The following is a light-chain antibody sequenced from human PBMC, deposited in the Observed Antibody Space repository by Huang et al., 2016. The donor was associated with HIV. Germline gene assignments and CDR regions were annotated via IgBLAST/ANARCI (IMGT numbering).Light chain of an antibody. CDR3: QQYGNSPLT. J-gene: IGKJ4*01. CDR1: PRVSTDY. CDR2: GAT. Sequence: ETVLTQSQGILSLSPGERATLSCRASPRVSTDYLAWYQQKPGQAPRLLMHGATVRATGIPDRFRGSGSGTDFTRTINRLEPEDFALYYCQQYGNSPLTFGGGTEVEIK. V-gene: IGKV3-20*01.